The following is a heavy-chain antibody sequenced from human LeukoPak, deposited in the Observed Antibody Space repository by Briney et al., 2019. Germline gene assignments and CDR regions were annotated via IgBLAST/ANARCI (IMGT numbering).Heavy chain of an antibody. J-gene: IGHJ5*02. CDR3: GRDRLIGGLDP. CDR1: GFTISSYW. Sequence: GGSLRLSCAGSGFTISSYWMTWVRQAPGKGLEWVANIKQDGSEKYYVDSVKGRFTISRDNAKNSLYLQMNSLRAADTAVYYCGRDRLIGGLDPWGQGTLVTVSS. V-gene: IGHV3-7*01. D-gene: IGHD3-3*01. CDR2: IKQDGSEK.